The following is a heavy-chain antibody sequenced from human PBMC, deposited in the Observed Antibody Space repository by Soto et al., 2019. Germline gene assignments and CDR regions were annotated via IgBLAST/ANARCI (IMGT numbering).Heavy chain of an antibody. Sequence: QVHLVQSGAEVKKPGASVKVSCKGSGYAFTTYGITWVRQAPGQGLEWMGWISAQNGNTNYAQKLQGRVTVTSDTSRSTAYMELSSLRSDDTAVYYCARGRYGDYWGQGALVTVSS. D-gene: IGHD1-1*01. J-gene: IGHJ4*02. V-gene: IGHV1-18*01. CDR2: ISAQNGNT. CDR1: GYAFTTYG. CDR3: ARGRYGDY.